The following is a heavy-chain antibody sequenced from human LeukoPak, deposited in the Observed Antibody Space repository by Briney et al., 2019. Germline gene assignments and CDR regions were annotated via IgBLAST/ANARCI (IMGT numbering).Heavy chain of an antibody. CDR3: ARGRYCSGGSCYSRYYNWFDP. D-gene: IGHD2-15*01. CDR1: GFTFSSYA. CDR2: ISYDGSNK. Sequence: GGSLRLSCAASGFTFSSYAMHWVRQAPGKGLEWVAVISYDGSNKYYADSVKGRFTISRDNSKNTLYLQMNSLRAEDTAVYYCARGRYCSGGSCYSRYYNWFDPWGQGTLVTVSS. J-gene: IGHJ5*02. V-gene: IGHV3-30*04.